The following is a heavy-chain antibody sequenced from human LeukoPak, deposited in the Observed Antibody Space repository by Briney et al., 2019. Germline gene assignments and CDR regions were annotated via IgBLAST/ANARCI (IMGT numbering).Heavy chain of an antibody. V-gene: IGHV1-18*01. J-gene: IGHJ4*02. CDR1: GYIFTGYG. D-gene: IGHD3-10*01. CDR2: ISANNGNT. CDR3: ARARGTTYYYASAKMYYFDY. Sequence: ASVKVSCKASGYIFTGYGISWVRQAPGQGLEWMGWISANNGNTKYAQKVQGRVTLTTETSTSTASMELRSLRSDDTAVYYCARARGTTYYYASAKMYYFDYWGQGTLVTVSS.